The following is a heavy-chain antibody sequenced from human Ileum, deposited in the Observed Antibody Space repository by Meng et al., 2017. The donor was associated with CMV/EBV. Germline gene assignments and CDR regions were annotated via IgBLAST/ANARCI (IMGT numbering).Heavy chain of an antibody. J-gene: IGHJ5*02. V-gene: IGHV1-8*01. CDR1: YD. CDR3: ARDLRGGYQGMGEFRNNWFDP. D-gene: IGHD3-16*01. CDR2: MNPNSGNT. Sequence: YDVNWVRQDNGQGVEWMGWMNPNSGNTGYAQKYQGRVTMTRDTSISTAYMELSSLRSEDTAVYYCARDLRGGYQGMGEFRNNWFDPWGQGTLVTVSS.